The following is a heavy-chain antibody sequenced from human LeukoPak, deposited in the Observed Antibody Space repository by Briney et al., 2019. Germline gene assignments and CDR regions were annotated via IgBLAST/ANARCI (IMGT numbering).Heavy chain of an antibody. D-gene: IGHD3-22*01. CDR1: GVSISSYY. V-gene: IGHV4-59*01. J-gene: IGHJ4*02. Sequence: SETLSLTCTVSGVSISSYYWSWIRQPPGKGLEWIGYIYYSENTNYNSSLKSRVTISEDTSMNQFSLKLTSVTAADTAVYYCAGGNFYDSRGHPYHFHFWGQGTLVSVSS. CDR3: AGGNFYDSRGHPYHFHF. CDR2: IYYSENT.